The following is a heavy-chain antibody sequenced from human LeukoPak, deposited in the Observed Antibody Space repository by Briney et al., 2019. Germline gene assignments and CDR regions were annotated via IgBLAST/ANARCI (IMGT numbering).Heavy chain of an antibody. Sequence: GGSLRLSCAASGFTFSSYWMSWVRQAPGKGLEWVANIKQDGSEKYYVDSVKGRFTISRDNAKNSLYLQMNSLRAEDTAVYYCAREGDYYCSGGSCYDYWGQGTLVTVSS. CDR2: IKQDGSEK. V-gene: IGHV3-7*01. CDR3: AREGDYYCSGGSCYDY. CDR1: GFTFSSYW. D-gene: IGHD2-15*01. J-gene: IGHJ4*02.